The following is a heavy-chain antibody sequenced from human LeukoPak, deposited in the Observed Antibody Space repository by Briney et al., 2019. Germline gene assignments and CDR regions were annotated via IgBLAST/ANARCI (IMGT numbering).Heavy chain of an antibody. CDR3: AKDLDNSGYYYFFGMDV. J-gene: IGHJ6*02. V-gene: IGHV3-9*01. CDR1: GFTFDDYA. CDR2: INWNSGSI. D-gene: IGHD3-22*01. Sequence: GRSLRLSCIADGFTFDDYAMHRVRQAPGKGLEWVSGINWNSGSIGYADSVKGRFTIPRDNAKKSVYLQMNSLRVEDTALYYCAKDLDNSGYYYFFGMDVWGQGTTVTVSS.